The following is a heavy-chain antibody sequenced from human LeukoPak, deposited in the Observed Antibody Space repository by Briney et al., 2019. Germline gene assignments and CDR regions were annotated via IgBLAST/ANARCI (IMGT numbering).Heavy chain of an antibody. D-gene: IGHD1-26*01. V-gene: IGHV1-69*13. CDR3: ARGPLVGASYSSFDN. CDR1: GGTFSNSA. J-gene: IGHJ4*02. Sequence: SVKVSCKASGGTFSNSALSWVRQAPGQGLEWMGGIIPIFGPGNYAQKFQGRVTITAGESTTTAYMELSTLTSEDTAVYYCARGPLVGASYSSFDNWGQGTLVTVSS. CDR2: IIPIFGPG.